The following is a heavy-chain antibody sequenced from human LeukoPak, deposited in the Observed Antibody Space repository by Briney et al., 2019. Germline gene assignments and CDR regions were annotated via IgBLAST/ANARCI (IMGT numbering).Heavy chain of an antibody. V-gene: IGHV3-20*04. CDR2: INWNGGST. CDR3: ARDGSYYALDY. CDR1: GFTFDDYG. J-gene: IGHJ4*02. D-gene: IGHD1-26*01. Sequence: GGSLRLSCAASGFTFDDYGMSWVRQAPGKGLEWVSGINWNGGSTGYADSVKGRFTISRDNAKNSLYVQMNSLRAEDTALYYCARDGSYYALDYWGQGTLVTVSS.